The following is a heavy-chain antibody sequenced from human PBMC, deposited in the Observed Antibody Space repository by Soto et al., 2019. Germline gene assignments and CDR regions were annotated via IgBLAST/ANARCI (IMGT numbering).Heavy chain of an antibody. Sequence: SETLSLTCAVYGGSCSGYYWSWIRQPPGKGLEWIGEINHSGSTNYNPSLKSRVTISVDTSKNQFSLKLSSVTAADTAVYYCARRGITGTFGYWGQGTLVTVSS. V-gene: IGHV4-34*01. CDR2: INHSGST. D-gene: IGHD1-20*01. CDR3: ARRGITGTFGY. J-gene: IGHJ4*02. CDR1: GGSCSGYY.